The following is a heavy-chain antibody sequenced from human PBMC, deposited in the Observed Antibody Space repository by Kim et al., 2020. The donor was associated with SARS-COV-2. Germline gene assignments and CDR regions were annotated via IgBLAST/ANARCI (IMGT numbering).Heavy chain of an antibody. CDR1: GFTFSSYW. V-gene: IGHV3-7*03. J-gene: IGHJ4*02. CDR3: ARDKGSVLYYDILTGYYYFDY. Sequence: GGSLRLSCAASGFTFSSYWMSWVRQAPGKGLEWVANIKQDGSEKYYVDSVKGRFTISRDNAKNSLYLQMNSLRAEDTAVYYCARDKGSVLYYDILTGYYYFDYWGQGTLVTVSS. CDR2: IKQDGSEK. D-gene: IGHD3-9*01.